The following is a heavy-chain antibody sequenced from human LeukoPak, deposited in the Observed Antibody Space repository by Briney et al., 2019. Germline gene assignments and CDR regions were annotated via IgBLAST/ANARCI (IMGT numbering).Heavy chain of an antibody. V-gene: IGHV4-59*01. CDR2: IYYSGST. J-gene: IGHJ4*02. Sequence: SETLSLTCTVSGGSISSYYWSWIRQPPGKGLEWIGYIYYSGSTNYNPSLESRVTISVDTSKNQFSLKLSSVTAADTAVYYCASKTGDPYYFDYWGQGTLVTVSS. CDR3: ASKTGDPYYFDY. D-gene: IGHD7-27*01. CDR1: GGSISSYY.